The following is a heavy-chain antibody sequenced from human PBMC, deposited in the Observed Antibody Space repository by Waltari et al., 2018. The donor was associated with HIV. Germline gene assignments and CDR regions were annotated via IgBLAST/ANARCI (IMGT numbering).Heavy chain of an antibody. Sequence: QVQLVESGGGVVQPGRSLRLSCAASGFTIRPYAMHWVRQAPGKGLEWVANISYDGSNKYYVDSVKCRFTISRDNSKNTLYLQMNSLRAEDTAVYYCARDGHYYDSSPLDYWGQGTLVTVSS. CDR2: ISYDGSNK. CDR1: GFTIRPYA. J-gene: IGHJ4*02. CDR3: ARDGHYYDSSPLDY. D-gene: IGHD3-22*01. V-gene: IGHV3-30-3*01.